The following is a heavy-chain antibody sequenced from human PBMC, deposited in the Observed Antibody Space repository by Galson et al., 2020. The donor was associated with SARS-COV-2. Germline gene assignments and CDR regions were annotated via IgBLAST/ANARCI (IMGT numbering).Heavy chain of an antibody. CDR3: ARHIRYYGDYRDY. J-gene: IGHJ4*02. D-gene: IGHD4-17*01. CDR1: GGSISSSSYY. Sequence: SETLSLTCTVSGGSISSSSYYWGWIRQPPGKGLEWIGSIYYSGSTYYNPSLKSRVTISVDTSKNQFSLKLSSVTAADTAVYYCARHIRYYGDYRDYWGQGTLVTVSS. CDR2: IYYSGST. V-gene: IGHV4-39*01.